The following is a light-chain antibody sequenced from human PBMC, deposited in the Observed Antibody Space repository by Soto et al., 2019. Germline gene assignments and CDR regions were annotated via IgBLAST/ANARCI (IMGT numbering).Light chain of an antibody. V-gene: IGKV4-1*01. CDR3: HQYYSPPLT. J-gene: IGKJ4*01. Sequence: DIVMTQSPDSLAVSLGERATINCKSSQSVLYSSNNKNYLAWYQQKPGQPPKLLIYWASTRESGVTDRFSGSGSGTYFTLTISSRQAEYVAVYYCHQYYSPPLTVGGATKVEIK. CDR2: WAS. CDR1: QSVLYSSNNKNY.